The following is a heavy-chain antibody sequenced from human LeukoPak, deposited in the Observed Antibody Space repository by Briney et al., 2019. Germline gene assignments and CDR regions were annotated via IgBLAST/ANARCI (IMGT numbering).Heavy chain of an antibody. Sequence: SVKVSCKASGGTFSSYAISWVRQAPGQGLEWMGGIIPIFGTANYAQKFQGRVTITTDESTSTAYMELSSLRSEDTAVYYCARGELWRLVNYYYMDVWGKGTTVTAS. CDR3: ARGELWRLVNYYYMDV. J-gene: IGHJ6*03. CDR2: IIPIFGTA. CDR1: GGTFSSYA. D-gene: IGHD3-16*01. V-gene: IGHV1-69*05.